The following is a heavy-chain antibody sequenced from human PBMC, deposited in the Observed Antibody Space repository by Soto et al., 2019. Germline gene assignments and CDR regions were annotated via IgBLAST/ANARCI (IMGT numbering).Heavy chain of an antibody. D-gene: IGHD3-9*01. CDR2: IYYSGST. V-gene: IGHV4-59*08. CDR3: ARRLRYVEFDP. Sequence: PSETLSLTCTVSGGSISSYYWSWIRQPPGKGLEWIGYIYYSGSTNYNPSLKSRVTISVDTSKNQFSLKLSSVTAADTAVYYCARRLRYVEFDPWGQGTLVTSPQ. J-gene: IGHJ5*02. CDR1: GGSISSYY.